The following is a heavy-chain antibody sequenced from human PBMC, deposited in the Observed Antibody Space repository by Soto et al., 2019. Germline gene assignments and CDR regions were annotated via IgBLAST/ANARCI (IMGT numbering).Heavy chain of an antibody. V-gene: IGHV1-46*03. CDR1: GYTFTSYY. Sequence: QVQLVQSGAEVKKPGASVKVSCKASGYTFTSYYMHWVRQAPGQGLEWMGIINPSGGSTSYAQKFQGRVTMTRDPSTSTVYMELSSLRSEDTAVYYCARPPPGYSSSWYYFDYWGQGTLVTVSS. CDR2: INPSGGST. D-gene: IGHD6-13*01. J-gene: IGHJ4*02. CDR3: ARPPPGYSSSWYYFDY.